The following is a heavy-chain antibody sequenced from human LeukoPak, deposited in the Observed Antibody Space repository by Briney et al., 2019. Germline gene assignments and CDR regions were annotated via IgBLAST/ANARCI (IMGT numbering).Heavy chain of an antibody. CDR2: ISISGSTI. V-gene: IGHV3-48*04. CDR1: GFTFISYS. J-gene: IGHJ4*02. CDR3: ARDRPRVGLDY. Sequence: GGSLRLSCAASGFTFISYSMNWVRQAPGKGLEWVSYISISGSTIHYADSVKGRFTISRNNAKNALYLQMNSLRAEDMAVYYCARDRPRVGLDYWGQGTLVTVSS. D-gene: IGHD2-2*01.